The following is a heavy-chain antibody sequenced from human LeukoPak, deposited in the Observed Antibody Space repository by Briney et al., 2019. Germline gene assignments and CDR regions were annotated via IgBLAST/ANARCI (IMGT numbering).Heavy chain of an antibody. CDR2: IIPTLGIA. V-gene: IGHV1-69*04. D-gene: IGHD3-22*01. CDR1: GGTFSSYA. J-gene: IGHJ3*02. CDR3: ARGMYYYDSSGYQNAFDI. Sequence: ASVKVSCKASGGTFSSYAISWVRQAPGQGLEWMGRIIPTLGIANYAQKFQGRVTITADKSTSTAYMELSSLRSEDTAVYYCARGMYYYDSSGYQNAFDIWGQGTMVTVSS.